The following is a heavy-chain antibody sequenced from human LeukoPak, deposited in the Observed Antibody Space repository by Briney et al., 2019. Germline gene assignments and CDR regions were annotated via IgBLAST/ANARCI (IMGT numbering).Heavy chain of an antibody. CDR3: ARSWAAKWELPGQFDS. CDR1: GGSISRGNFF. Sequence: SQTLSLTCTVSGGSISRGNFFWNWIRQRPGKGLEWIGFIRNSASAFYNTSLRSRATISVDTSKNQVSLNLTSVTAADTAVYFCARSWAAKWELPGQFDSWGQGRLVSVSS. CDR2: IRNSASA. J-gene: IGHJ4*02. V-gene: IGHV4-31*03. D-gene: IGHD1-26*01.